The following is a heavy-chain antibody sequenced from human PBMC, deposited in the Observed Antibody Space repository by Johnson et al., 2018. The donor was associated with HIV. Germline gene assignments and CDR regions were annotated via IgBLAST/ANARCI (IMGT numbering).Heavy chain of an antibody. V-gene: IGHV3-15*01. CDR3: ARDPPSYGSGSYFRAFDI. J-gene: IGHJ3*02. D-gene: IGHD3-10*01. Sequence: VQLVESGGGVVQPGGSLRLSCAASGFTFPNAWMHWVRQAPGEGLAWVGRIKSTTDGGTTDYAAPVKARFTISRDNAKNSLHLQMNGLRAEDTAVYYCARDPPSYGSGSYFRAFDIWGQGTMVTVSS. CDR1: GFTFPNAW. CDR2: IKSTTDGGTT.